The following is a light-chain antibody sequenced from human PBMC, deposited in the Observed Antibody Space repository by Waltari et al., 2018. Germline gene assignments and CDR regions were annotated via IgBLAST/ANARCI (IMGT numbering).Light chain of an antibody. CDR2: GAA. V-gene: IGKV3-15*01. CDR1: QIVTTN. CDR3: QQYDNWPPYT. J-gene: IGKJ2*01. Sequence: EVVLTQSPDMLSLSPGERATLSCRASQIVTTNLAWYQQQPGQPPRLLIYGAATRATGIPARFSGSGSGTDFTLTISSLQSEDVGVYYCQQYDNWPPYTFGQGTKLEMK.